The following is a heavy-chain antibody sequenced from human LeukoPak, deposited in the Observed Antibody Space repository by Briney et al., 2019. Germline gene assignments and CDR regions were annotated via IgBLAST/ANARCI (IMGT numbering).Heavy chain of an antibody. CDR1: GGSITSYH. CDR2: IYYSGST. J-gene: IGHJ4*02. D-gene: IGHD5-24*01. Sequence: SETLSLTCTISGGSITSYHWSWIRQPPGKGLEWIGYIYYSGSTNYNPSLKSRVTISVDTSKNQFSLNLRSVTAADTAVYYCARGSRDGYNHFDHWGQGALVTVSS. V-gene: IGHV4-59*01. CDR3: ARGSRDGYNHFDH.